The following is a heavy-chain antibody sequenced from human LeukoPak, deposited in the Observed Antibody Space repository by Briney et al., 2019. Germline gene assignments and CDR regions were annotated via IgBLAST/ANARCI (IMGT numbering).Heavy chain of an antibody. Sequence: SVNVSCKASGYPVNSFYTHWVRQAPGQGLEWVGIIYPSGGSASFTQKFQGRVTMTRDTSTSTIYMELSSLRSEDTAVYFCARERPSSYYFDYWGQGTQVTVSS. CDR2: IYPSGGSA. CDR3: ARERPSSYYFDY. V-gene: IGHV1-46*02. J-gene: IGHJ4*02. CDR1: GYPVNSFY.